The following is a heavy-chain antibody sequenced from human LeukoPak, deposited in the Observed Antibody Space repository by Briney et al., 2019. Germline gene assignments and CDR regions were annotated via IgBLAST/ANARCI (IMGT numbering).Heavy chain of an antibody. V-gene: IGHV3-30*03. CDR2: ISYDGSNK. CDR3: ARDGRGVPNYFDY. CDR1: GFTFSSYS. D-gene: IGHD1-26*01. J-gene: IGHJ4*02. Sequence: GGSLRLSCAASGFTFSSYSMNWVRQAPGKGLEWVAVISYDGSNKYYADSVKGRFTISRDNSKNTLYLQTNSLRAEDTAVYYCARDGRGVPNYFDYWGQGTLVTVSS.